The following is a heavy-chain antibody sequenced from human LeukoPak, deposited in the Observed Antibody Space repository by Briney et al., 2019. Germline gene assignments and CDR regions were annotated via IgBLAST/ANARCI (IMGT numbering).Heavy chain of an antibody. V-gene: IGHV3-66*02. D-gene: IGHD3-16*01. Sequence: GGSLRVSCAASGFTVSSNDMNWIRQAPGKGLEWVSLISSGGRTYYAESVKGRFTISRDNSKNTLSLQMNSLRAEDTAVYYCARTPYYLGPFDYWGQGTLVTVSS. CDR3: ARTPYYLGPFDY. J-gene: IGHJ4*02. CDR1: GFTVSSND. CDR2: ISSGGRT.